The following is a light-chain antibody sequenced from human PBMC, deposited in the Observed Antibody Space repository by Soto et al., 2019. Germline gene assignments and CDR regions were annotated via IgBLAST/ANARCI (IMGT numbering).Light chain of an antibody. V-gene: IGKV2-30*01. CDR1: QSLGDGDGNTY. CDR2: QVS. J-gene: IGKJ1*01. CDR3: QQHYSSPPT. Sequence: VRTQSRLSLPFTPGEPACMSGGAKQSLGDGDGNTYLSWIQQRPGQSPRRLIYQVSTRASGVPDRFSGSGSGTHFTLTITSLQAEDVAVYDCQQHYSSPPTFAQGTKVDIK.